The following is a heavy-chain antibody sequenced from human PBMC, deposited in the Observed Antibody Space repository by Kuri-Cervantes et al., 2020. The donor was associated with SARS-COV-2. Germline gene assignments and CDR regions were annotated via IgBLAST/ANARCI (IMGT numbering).Heavy chain of an antibody. J-gene: IGHJ3*02. CDR3: AKDHYGGNAAFDI. D-gene: IGHD4-23*01. V-gene: IGHV3-23*01. CDR2: ISGSGGST. CDR1: GFTFSSYA. Sequence: GESLKISCAASGFTFSSYAMSWVRQAPGKGLEWVSAISGSGGSTYYADPVKGRFTISRDNSKNTLYLQMNSLRAEDTAVYYCAKDHYGGNAAFDIWGQGTMVTVSS.